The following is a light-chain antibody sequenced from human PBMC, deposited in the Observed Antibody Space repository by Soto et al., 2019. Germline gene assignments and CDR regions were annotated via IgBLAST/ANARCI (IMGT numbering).Light chain of an antibody. CDR3: QQYYSFPLT. Sequence: IEVNQSPSTLSGSVRDRVTIPCRASQTISSWLAWYQQKPGKAPELLIYTASTLQSGVPSRFSGSGSGTDFTLTISCLQSEDFATYYCQQYYSFPLTVGGGTKVAIK. V-gene: IGKV1-5*01. J-gene: IGKJ4*01. CDR2: TAS. CDR1: QTISSW.